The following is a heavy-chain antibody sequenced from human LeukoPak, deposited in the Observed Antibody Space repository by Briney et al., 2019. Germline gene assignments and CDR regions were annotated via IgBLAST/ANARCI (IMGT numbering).Heavy chain of an antibody. J-gene: IGHJ6*03. CDR1: GGSSSGYY. CDR2: INHSGRT. CDR3: SRVRVVVPAALIYEYYYMDV. D-gene: IGHD2-2*01. Sequence: PSETLSLTCALYGGSSSGYYWSWIRPPPGKGLGWVGEINHSGRTNYHPSIKSRVTISVDASKNQFCLKLSCVTAADTVVYYCSRVRVVVPAALIYEYYYMDVWGEGTTVTVSS. V-gene: IGHV4-34*01.